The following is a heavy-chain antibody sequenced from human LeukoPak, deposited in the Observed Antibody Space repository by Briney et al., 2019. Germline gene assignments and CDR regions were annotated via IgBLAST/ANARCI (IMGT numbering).Heavy chain of an antibody. D-gene: IGHD5-24*01. Sequence: KSGESLKISCKGSGYRFISYWIGWVRQMPGKGLEWMGIIYPGDSDTRYSPSFQGQVTISADKSISTAYLQWSSLKASDTAMYYCARLFYSERRWLQFRDGSWFDPWGQGTLVTVSS. CDR2: IYPGDSDT. CDR3: ARLFYSERRWLQFRDGSWFDP. V-gene: IGHV5-51*01. CDR1: GYRFISYW. J-gene: IGHJ5*02.